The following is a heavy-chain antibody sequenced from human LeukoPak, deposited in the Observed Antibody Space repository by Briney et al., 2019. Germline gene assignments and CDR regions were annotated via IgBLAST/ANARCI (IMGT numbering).Heavy chain of an antibody. V-gene: IGHV1-46*01. CDR1: GYTFTSNY. CDR2: IYPRDGST. CDR3: ARVYCSSTSCYAPYYYGMDV. D-gene: IGHD2-2*01. Sequence: ASVKVSCKASGYTFTSNYIHWVRQAPGQGLEWMGMIYPRDGSTSYAQKFQGRVTVTRDTSTSTAYMELSSLRSEDTAVYYCARVYCSSTSCYAPYYYGMDVWGQGTTVTVSS. J-gene: IGHJ6*02.